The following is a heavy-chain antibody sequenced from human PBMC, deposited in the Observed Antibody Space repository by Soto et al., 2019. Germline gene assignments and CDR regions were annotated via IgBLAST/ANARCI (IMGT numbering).Heavy chain of an antibody. D-gene: IGHD3-10*01. Sequence: GGSLRLSCAASGFTFSSYGMHWVRQAPGKGLEWVAVISYDGSNKYYADSVKGRFTISGDNSKNTLYLQMNSLRAEDTAVYYCAKDQSYYGSGSYPEYYYYYYGMDVWGQGTTVTVSS. CDR2: ISYDGSNK. CDR3: AKDQSYYGSGSYPEYYYYYYGMDV. V-gene: IGHV3-30*18. J-gene: IGHJ6*02. CDR1: GFTFSSYG.